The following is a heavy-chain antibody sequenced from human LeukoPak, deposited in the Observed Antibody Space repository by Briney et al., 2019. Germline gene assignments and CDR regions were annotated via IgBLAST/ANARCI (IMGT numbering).Heavy chain of an antibody. D-gene: IGHD4-17*01. Sequence: GGSLRLSCAASGFTFSDYYMSWIRQAPGKGLEWVSYISSSSSYTNYADSVKGRFTISRDNAKSSLYLQMNSLRAEDTAVYYCARTRTVTAWYFDYWGQGTLVTVSS. CDR2: ISSSSSYT. CDR3: ARTRTVTAWYFDY. J-gene: IGHJ4*02. V-gene: IGHV3-11*06. CDR1: GFTFSDYY.